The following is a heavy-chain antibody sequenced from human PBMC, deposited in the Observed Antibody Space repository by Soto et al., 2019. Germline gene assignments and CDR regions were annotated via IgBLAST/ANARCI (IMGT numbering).Heavy chain of an antibody. D-gene: IGHD6-13*01. CDR1: GFTFSSAW. Sequence: GGSLRLSCAASGFTFSSAWMSWVRQAPGKGLEWVATIKPDGSEKYYVDTVKGRFTISRDNAKNSLYLQMNSLRVEDTAVYYCAKRYSSSRNFDYWGHGSLVTVSS. V-gene: IGHV3-7*03. CDR3: AKRYSSSRNFDY. J-gene: IGHJ4*01. CDR2: IKPDGSEK.